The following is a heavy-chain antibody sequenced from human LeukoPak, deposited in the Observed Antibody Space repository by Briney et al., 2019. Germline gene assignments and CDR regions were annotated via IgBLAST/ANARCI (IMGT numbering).Heavy chain of an antibody. V-gene: IGHV4-59*01. CDR1: GGSISSYY. Sequence: SKTLSLTCTVSGGSISSYYWSWIRQPPGKGLEWIGYIYYSGSTNYNPSLKSRVTTSVDTSKNQFSLKLSSVTAADTAVYYCAREGREWLEQGFDYWGQGTLVTVSS. J-gene: IGHJ4*02. CDR3: AREGREWLEQGFDY. CDR2: IYYSGST. D-gene: IGHD6-19*01.